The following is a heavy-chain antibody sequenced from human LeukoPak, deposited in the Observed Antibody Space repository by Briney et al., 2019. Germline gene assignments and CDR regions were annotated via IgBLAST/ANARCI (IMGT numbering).Heavy chain of an antibody. CDR2: IYSGGST. CDR3: ASSLVFGIFDP. V-gene: IGHV3-53*01. Sequence: GGSLRLSCAASGFTLSSNYMSWVRQAPGKGLEWVSVIYSGGSTYYADSVKGRFTISRDNSKNTLYLQMNSLRAEDTAVYYCASSLVFGIFDPWGQGTLVTVSS. J-gene: IGHJ5*02. D-gene: IGHD3-16*01. CDR1: GFTLSSNY.